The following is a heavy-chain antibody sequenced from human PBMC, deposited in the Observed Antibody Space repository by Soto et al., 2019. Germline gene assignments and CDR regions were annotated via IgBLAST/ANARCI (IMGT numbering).Heavy chain of an antibody. J-gene: IGHJ4*02. V-gene: IGHV4-59*01. Sequence: SSETLSLTCTVSGGSISSYYWSWIRQPPGKGLEWIGYIYYSGSTNYNPSLKSRVTISVDTSKNQFSLKLSSVTAADTAVYYCARSGVGSGTKPYYFDDWGQGTLVTLSS. CDR3: ARSGVGSGTKPYYFDD. CDR2: IYYSGST. CDR1: GGSISSYY. D-gene: IGHD3-10*01.